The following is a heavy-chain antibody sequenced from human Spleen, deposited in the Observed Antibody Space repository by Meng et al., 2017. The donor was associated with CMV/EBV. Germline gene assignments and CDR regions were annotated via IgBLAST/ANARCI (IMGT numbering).Heavy chain of an antibody. CDR1: GFTFSSYW. J-gene: IGHJ4*02. D-gene: IGHD2-2*01. V-gene: IGHV3-7*01. CDR2: IRQDGSEK. CDR3: ARLPLYCSSTTCYVDY. Sequence: GGSLRLSCAASGFTFSSYWMTRVRQAPGKGLEWVANIRQDGSEKYYVDSVKGRFTISRDNAKSSLSLQMNSLRAEDTAVYYCARLPLYCSSTTCYVDYWDQGTVVTVSS.